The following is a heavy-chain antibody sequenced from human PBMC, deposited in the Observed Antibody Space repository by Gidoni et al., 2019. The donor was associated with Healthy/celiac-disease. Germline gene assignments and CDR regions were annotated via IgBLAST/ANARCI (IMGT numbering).Heavy chain of an antibody. J-gene: IGHJ4*02. Sequence: QVQLVQAGAEVKKPGASVKVSCKASGYTFTSYGISWVRQAPGQGLECMGWIRAYNGNTNYSQKLQGTVTMTTDTSTSTAYMELRSLRSDDTAVYYCARDDIVVVPAAPGDYWGQGTLVTVSS. D-gene: IGHD2-2*01. CDR2: IRAYNGNT. CDR1: GYTFTSYG. V-gene: IGHV1-18*04. CDR3: ARDDIVVVPAAPGDY.